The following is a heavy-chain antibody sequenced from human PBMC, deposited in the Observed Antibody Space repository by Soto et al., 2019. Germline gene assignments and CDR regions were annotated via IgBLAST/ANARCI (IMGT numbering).Heavy chain of an antibody. J-gene: IGHJ4*02. Sequence: LRLSCAASGFTFSSYEMNWVRQAPGKGLEWVSYISSSGSTIYYADSVKGRFTISRDNAKNSLYLQMNSLRAEDTAVYYCASQRDFWSGYYTGGFDYWGQGTLVTVSS. CDR3: ASQRDFWSGYYTGGFDY. CDR1: GFTFSSYE. CDR2: ISSSGSTI. V-gene: IGHV3-48*03. D-gene: IGHD3-3*01.